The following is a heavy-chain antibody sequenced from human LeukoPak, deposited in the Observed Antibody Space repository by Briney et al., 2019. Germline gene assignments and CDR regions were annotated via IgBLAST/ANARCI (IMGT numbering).Heavy chain of an antibody. CDR1: GGSISTFY. J-gene: IGHJ6*03. CDR2: IYTSGST. CDR3: ARGTGSSRAMDV. D-gene: IGHD6-13*01. V-gene: IGHV4-4*08. Sequence: SETLSLTCTVSGGSISTFYWSWIRQPPGKGLEWIGYIYTSGSTNHNPSLKSRVTMSVDTSKNQFSLKLSSVTAADTAVYYCARGTGSSRAMDVWGKGTTVTISS.